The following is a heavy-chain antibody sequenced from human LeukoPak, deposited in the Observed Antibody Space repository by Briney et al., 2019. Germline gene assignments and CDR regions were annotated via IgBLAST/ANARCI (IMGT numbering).Heavy chain of an antibody. D-gene: IGHD3-3*01. CDR1: GLTFSSYA. V-gene: IGHV3-23*01. Sequence: GGSLRLSCAASGLTFSSYAMSWVRQAPGKGLEWVSAISGSSGHTYYADSVKGRFTISRDNSKNTLYLQMKSLRAEDTAVYYCAKVGFSEMEWLLYSDHWGQGTLVTVSS. J-gene: IGHJ4*02. CDR2: ISGSSGHT. CDR3: AKVGFSEMEWLLYSDH.